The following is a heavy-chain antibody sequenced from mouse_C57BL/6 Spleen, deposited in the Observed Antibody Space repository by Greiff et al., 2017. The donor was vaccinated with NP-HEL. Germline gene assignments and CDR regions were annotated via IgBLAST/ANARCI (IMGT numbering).Heavy chain of an antibody. V-gene: IGHV1-4*01. D-gene: IGHD2-5*01. CDR1: GYTFTSYT. CDR2: INPSSGYT. CDR3: ARERVSYYSNCYAMDY. J-gene: IGHJ4*01. Sequence: VQLQQSGAELARPGASVKMSCKASGYTFTSYTMHWVKQRPGQGLEWIGYINPSSGYTKYNQKFKDKATLTADKSSSTAYMQLSSLTSEDSAVYYGARERVSYYSNCYAMDYWGQGTSVTVSS.